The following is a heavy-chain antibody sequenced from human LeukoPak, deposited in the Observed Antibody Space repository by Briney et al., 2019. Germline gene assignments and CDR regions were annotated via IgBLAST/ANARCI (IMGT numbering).Heavy chain of an antibody. Sequence: PSETLSLTCTVSGGSIISYYWSWIRQPPGKGLEWIGYIHYSGSTQYNPPLKSRVTISVDTSKNQFSLKLSSVTAADTAVYYCARHTVEGLAIFDYWGQGTLVTVSS. D-gene: IGHD6-19*01. CDR1: GGSIISYY. J-gene: IGHJ4*02. CDR3: ARHTVEGLAIFDY. V-gene: IGHV4-59*08. CDR2: IHYSGST.